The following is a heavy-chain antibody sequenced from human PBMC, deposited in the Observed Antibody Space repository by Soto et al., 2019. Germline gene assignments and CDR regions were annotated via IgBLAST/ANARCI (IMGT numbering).Heavy chain of an antibody. CDR1: GFTFSSYW. CDR3: ARGRIAMSWFDP. J-gene: IGHJ5*02. D-gene: IGHD2-15*01. V-gene: IGHV3-74*01. Sequence: PGGSLRLSCAASGFTFSSYWMHWVRQAPGKGLVWVSRINSDGSSTSYADSVKGRFTISRDNAKNTLYLQMNSLRAEDTAVYYCARGRIAMSWFDPWGQGTLVTVSS. CDR2: INSDGSST.